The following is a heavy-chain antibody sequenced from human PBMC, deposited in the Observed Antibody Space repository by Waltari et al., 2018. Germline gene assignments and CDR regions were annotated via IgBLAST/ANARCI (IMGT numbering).Heavy chain of an antibody. J-gene: IGHJ4*02. CDR2: ISSSSSYI. V-gene: IGHV3-21*01. CDR1: GFTFSSYS. Sequence: EVQLVESGGGLVKPGGSLRLSCAASGFTFSSYSMNWVRQAPGKGREWVSYISSSSSYIYYADSVKGRFTISRDNAKNSLYLQMNSLRAEDTAVYYCARGDGDYFDYWGQGTLVTVSS. CDR3: ARGDGDYFDY. D-gene: IGHD3-10*01.